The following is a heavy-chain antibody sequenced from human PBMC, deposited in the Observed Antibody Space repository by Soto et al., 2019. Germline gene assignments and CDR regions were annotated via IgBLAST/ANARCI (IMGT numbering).Heavy chain of an antibody. CDR3: ARAPVGYYYGMDV. Sequence: ASVKVSCEASGYTFTSYYMHWVRQAPGQGLEWMGIINPSGGSTSYAQKFQGRVTMTRDTSTSTVYIELSSLRSEDTAVYYCARAPVGYYYGMDVWGQGTTVTVSS. D-gene: IGHD3-16*01. CDR2: INPSGGST. J-gene: IGHJ6*02. CDR1: GYTFTSYY. V-gene: IGHV1-46*01.